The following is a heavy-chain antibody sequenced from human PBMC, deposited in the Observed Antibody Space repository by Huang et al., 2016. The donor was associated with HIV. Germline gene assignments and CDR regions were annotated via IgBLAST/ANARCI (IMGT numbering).Heavy chain of an antibody. V-gene: IGHV4-39*01. D-gene: IGHD3-16*01. CDR3: ARLPFDYVWGTQRQTALDELDA. Sequence: QLQLQESGSGLVRPSETLSLTCSVSGGSVNSGYYYWGWFRQPPGKGLEWLARVFYGWNTIYNPALKERVSMSVDTSKKRFSLNLSSVTDADTAVYFCARLPFDYVWGTQRQTALDELDAWGQGTMVTVSS. J-gene: IGHJ3*01. CDR1: GGSVNSGYYY. CDR2: VFYGWNT.